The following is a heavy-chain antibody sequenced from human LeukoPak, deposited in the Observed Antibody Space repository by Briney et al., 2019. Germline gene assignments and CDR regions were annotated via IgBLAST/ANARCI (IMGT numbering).Heavy chain of an antibody. CDR2: ISYDGSNK. J-gene: IGHJ4*02. Sequence: PGGSLRLSCAASGFTFSSYSMNWVRQAPGKGLEWVAVISYDGSNKYYADSVKGRFTISRDNSKNTLYLQMNSLRAEDTAVYYCARAGGNYYDSSGYLYYFDYWGQGTLVTVSS. CDR3: ARAGGNYYDSSGYLYYFDY. D-gene: IGHD3-22*01. V-gene: IGHV3-30*03. CDR1: GFTFSSYS.